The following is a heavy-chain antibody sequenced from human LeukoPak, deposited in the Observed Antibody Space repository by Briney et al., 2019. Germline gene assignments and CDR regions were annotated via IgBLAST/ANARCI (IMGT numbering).Heavy chain of an antibody. V-gene: IGHV3-23*01. J-gene: IGHJ3*02. D-gene: IGHD1-1*01. CDR1: GFSFRDYP. Sequence: GGSLRLSCEAAGFSFRDYPMGWVRRATGKRLEWVSGISAGADVIFYADPVKGRFTISRDNSKNTLYLQMNSLRAEDSAEYYCAKSLLTTATGTGRAFDIWGQGTMVTVSA. CDR2: ISAGADVI. CDR3: AKSLLTTATGTGRAFDI.